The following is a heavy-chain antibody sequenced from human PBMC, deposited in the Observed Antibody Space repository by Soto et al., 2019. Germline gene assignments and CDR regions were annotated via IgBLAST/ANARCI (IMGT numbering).Heavy chain of an antibody. V-gene: IGHV2-5*02. D-gene: IGHD3-9*01. CDR1: GFSLSTSGVG. J-gene: IGHJ3*02. CDR2: IYWDDDK. CDR3: AHSLTYYDILTGSYAFDI. Sequence: QITLKESGPTLVKPTQTLTLTCTFSGFSLSTSGVGVGWIRQPPGKALEWLALIYWDDDKRYSPSLKSRLTITNDTSNNQVVLTMTNMDPVDTATYYCAHSLTYYDILTGSYAFDIWGQGTMVTVSS.